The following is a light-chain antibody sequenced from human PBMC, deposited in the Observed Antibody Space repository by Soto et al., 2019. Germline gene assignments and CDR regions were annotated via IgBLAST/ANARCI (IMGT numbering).Light chain of an antibody. V-gene: IGLV2-8*01. Sequence: QSALTQHPSASGTPGQSVTIPCTGTSSDVGDYNYVSWYQQHPGKAPKLMIYEVSRRPSGVPDRFSGSKSGNTASLTVSGLQAEDEADYYCTSNAGSNNLVFGGGTKVTVL. CDR1: SSDVGDYNY. J-gene: IGLJ2*01. CDR2: EVS. CDR3: TSNAGSNNLV.